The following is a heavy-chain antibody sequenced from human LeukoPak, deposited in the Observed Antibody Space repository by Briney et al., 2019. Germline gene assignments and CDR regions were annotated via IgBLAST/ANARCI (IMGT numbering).Heavy chain of an antibody. D-gene: IGHD1-26*01. Sequence: VASVKVSCKTSGGTFTSYAITWVRQAPEQGLEWMGKIIPISGTTNYAQKFQGRVTFTADESTSTAYMELSSLRSEDTALYYCARKLRLGGNWFDPWGQGTLVTVSS. J-gene: IGHJ5*02. CDR1: GGTFTSYA. V-gene: IGHV1-69*13. CDR3: ARKLRLGGNWFDP. CDR2: IIPISGTT.